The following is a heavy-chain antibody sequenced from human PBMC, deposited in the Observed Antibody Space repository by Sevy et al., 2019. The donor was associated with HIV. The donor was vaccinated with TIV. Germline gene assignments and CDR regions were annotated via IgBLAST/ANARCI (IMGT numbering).Heavy chain of an antibody. CDR2: INWNGGTK. Sequence: GGSLRLSCAVSGFTFENYGMSWVRQAPGKGLEWVTGINWNGGTKNYVDSVKGRFTISRDNAKNSLNLQMDSLRVEDTAVNYCARNTGFAYGDNWFDPWGQGTLVTVSS. J-gene: IGHJ5*02. CDR1: GFTFENYG. V-gene: IGHV3-20*04. D-gene: IGHD5-12*01. CDR3: ARNTGFAYGDNWFDP.